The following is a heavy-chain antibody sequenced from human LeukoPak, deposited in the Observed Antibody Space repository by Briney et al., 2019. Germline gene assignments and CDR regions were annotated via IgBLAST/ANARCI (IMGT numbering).Heavy chain of an antibody. CDR3: ARLFKSYGDFDY. CDR2: INPSGGST. V-gene: IGHV1-46*01. D-gene: IGHD4-17*01. J-gene: IGHJ4*02. CDR1: GYTFTDYY. Sequence: ASVKVSCKASGYTFTDYYMHWVRQAPGQGLEWMGIINPSGGSTSYAQKFQGRVTMTRDTSTSTVYMELSSLRSEDTAVYYCARLFKSYGDFDYWGQGTLVTVSS.